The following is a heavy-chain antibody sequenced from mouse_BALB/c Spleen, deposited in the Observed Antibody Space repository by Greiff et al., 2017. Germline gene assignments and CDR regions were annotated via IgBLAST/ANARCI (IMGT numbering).Heavy chain of an antibody. D-gene: IGHD1-1*01. V-gene: IGHV14-3*02. CDR2: IDPANGNT. J-gene: IGHJ2*01. CDR3: AGYGSSLDY. CDR1: GFNIKDTS. Sequence: EVKLMESGAELVKPGASVKLSCTASGFNIKDTSMHWVKQRPEQGLEWIGRIDPANGNTKYDPKFQGKATITADTSSNTAYLQLSSLTSEDTAVYYCAGYGSSLDYWGQGTTLTVSS.